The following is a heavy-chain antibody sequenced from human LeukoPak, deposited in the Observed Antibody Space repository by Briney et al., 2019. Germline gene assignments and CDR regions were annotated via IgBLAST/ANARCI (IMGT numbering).Heavy chain of an antibody. J-gene: IGHJ4*02. D-gene: IGHD3-9*01. CDR2: ISSSSSYI. CDR3: ATRYFDRLRGPTTFDY. Sequence: PGGSLRLSCAASGFTFSSYSMNWVRQAPGKGLEWVSSISSSSSYIYYADSVKGRFTTSRDNAKNSLYLQMNSLRAEDTAVYYCATRYFDRLRGPTTFDYWGQGTLVTVSS. CDR1: GFTFSSYS. V-gene: IGHV3-21*01.